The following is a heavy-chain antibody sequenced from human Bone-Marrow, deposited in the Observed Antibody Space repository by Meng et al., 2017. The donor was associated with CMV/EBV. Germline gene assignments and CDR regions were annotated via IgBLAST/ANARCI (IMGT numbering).Heavy chain of an antibody. Sequence: GESLRISCKGSGYNFANYWIAWVRQMPGKGLEWMAIIYPGDSDTRYSPSFQGQVTISADKSISTAYLQWSSLKASDTAMYYCARHGSYTDYWGQGTLVTVSS. V-gene: IGHV5-51*01. CDR1: GYNFANYW. CDR2: IYPGDSDT. CDR3: ARHGSYTDY. D-gene: IGHD1-26*01. J-gene: IGHJ4*02.